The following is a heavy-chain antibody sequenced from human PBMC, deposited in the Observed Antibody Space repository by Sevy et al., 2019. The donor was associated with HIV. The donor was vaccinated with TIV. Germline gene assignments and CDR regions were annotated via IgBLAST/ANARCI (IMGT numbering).Heavy chain of an antibody. D-gene: IGHD3-10*01. V-gene: IGHV3-30*18. CDR1: GFTFNGYG. CDR2: ILYDGSNE. J-gene: IGHJ4*02. CDR3: AKGLHYGSGSYYGGTDY. Sequence: GGSLRLSCAASGFTFNGYGMHWVRQAPGKGLEWVAVILYDGSNEYYVDSVKGRFTISRDNSKNTVYLQMNRLRTEDTAVYYCAKGLHYGSGSYYGGTDYWGQGTLVTVSS.